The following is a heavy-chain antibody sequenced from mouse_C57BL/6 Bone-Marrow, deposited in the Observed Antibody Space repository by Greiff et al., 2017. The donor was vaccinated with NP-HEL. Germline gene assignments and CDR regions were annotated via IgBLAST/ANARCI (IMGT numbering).Heavy chain of an antibody. Sequence: QVQLQQSGSELRSPGSSVKLSCKDFDSEVFPIAYMSWVRQKPGHGFEWIGGILPSIGRTSYGEKFEDKATLDADTLSNTAYLELNSLTSEDSAIYYCARPDYYGSSPYWYFDVWGTGTTVTVSS. CDR2: ILPSIGRT. V-gene: IGHV15-2*01. CDR1: DSEVFPIAY. D-gene: IGHD1-1*01. CDR3: ARPDYYGSSPYWYFDV. J-gene: IGHJ1*03.